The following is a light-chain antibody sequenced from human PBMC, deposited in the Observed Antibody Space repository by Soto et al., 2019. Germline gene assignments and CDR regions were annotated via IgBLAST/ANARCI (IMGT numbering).Light chain of an antibody. CDR3: ETWYSTTHKV. V-gene: IGLV4-60*02. CDR2: LDRSGSY. CDR1: SGHSTYI. J-gene: IGLJ3*02. Sequence: QPVLTQSSSASASLGSSVKLTGILSSGHSTYIIAWHQQQPGKAPRFLMTLDRSGSYNRGSGVPDRFSGSSSAADRYRTISNRQFCAEGDYSCETWYSTTHKVFGGGTKRTV.